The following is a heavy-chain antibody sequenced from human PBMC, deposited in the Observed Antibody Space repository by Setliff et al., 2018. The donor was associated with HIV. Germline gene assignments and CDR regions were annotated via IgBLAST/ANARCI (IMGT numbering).Heavy chain of an antibody. Sequence: ASVKVSCKASGYTFTSYAMHWVRQAPGQRLEWMGWINAGNGNTKYSQKFQGRVTITRDTSASTAYMELSSLRSEDTAVYYCARGVWYLRPYYYYYYVDVWGKGTTVTVSS. CDR1: GYTFTSYA. V-gene: IGHV1-3*01. D-gene: IGHD3-10*01. CDR3: ARGVWYLRPYYYYYYVDV. CDR2: INAGNGNT. J-gene: IGHJ6*03.